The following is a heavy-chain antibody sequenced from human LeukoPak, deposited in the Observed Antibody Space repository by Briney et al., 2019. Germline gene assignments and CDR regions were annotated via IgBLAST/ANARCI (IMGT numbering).Heavy chain of an antibody. D-gene: IGHD1-26*01. CDR2: ISGSGGST. V-gene: IGHV3-23*01. J-gene: IGHJ4*02. CDR3: AKDEDSDFIVAYFHY. CDR1: GFTFSSYA. Sequence: GGSLRLSCAASGFTFSSYAMSWVRQAPGKGLEWVSAISGSGGSTYYADSVKGRFTISRDNSKNTLYLQMNSLRAEDTAVYYCAKDEDSDFIVAYFHYWGQGTLVTVSS.